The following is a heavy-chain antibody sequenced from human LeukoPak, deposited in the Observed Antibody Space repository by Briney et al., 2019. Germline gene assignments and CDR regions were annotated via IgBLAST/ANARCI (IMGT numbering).Heavy chain of an antibody. Sequence: ASETLSLTCTVSGGSVSSYLWNWIRQPPGKGLEWIGYSHYSGSINYNPSLKGRVTILVDTSKNQFSLKLSFVTAADTAMYYCARQYDSGWYNLDYWGQGILVTVSS. D-gene: IGHD6-19*01. CDR3: ARQYDSGWYNLDY. V-gene: IGHV4-59*08. CDR2: SHYSGSI. CDR1: GGSVSSYL. J-gene: IGHJ4*02.